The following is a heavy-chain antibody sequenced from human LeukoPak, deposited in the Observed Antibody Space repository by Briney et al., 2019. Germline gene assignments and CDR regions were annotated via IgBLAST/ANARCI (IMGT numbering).Heavy chain of an antibody. CDR3: ARSFDEYPAGDWFDP. D-gene: IGHD3-9*01. Sequence: ASVKVSCRASGYTFTGYYMHWVRQAPGQGLEWMGWINPNSGGTNYAQKFQGWVTMTRDTSISTAYMELSSLRSEDTAVYYCARSFDEYPAGDWFDPWGQGTLVTVSS. J-gene: IGHJ5*02. CDR1: GYTFTGYY. CDR2: INPNSGGT. V-gene: IGHV1-2*04.